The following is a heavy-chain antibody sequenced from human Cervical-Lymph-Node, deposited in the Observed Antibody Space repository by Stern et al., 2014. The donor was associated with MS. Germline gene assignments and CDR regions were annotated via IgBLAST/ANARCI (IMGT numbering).Heavy chain of an antibody. V-gene: IGHV1-46*02. Sequence: VQLVQSGSEVKKPGASVKVSCKASEYTHKNYLIHWVRQAPGKRPDWMGVINPSGATNYAQKVQDRVTMTTDASTSTFYMELSRLRSEDTAVYYCAVRYCSGGRCYSVPDVWGQGTTVIVSS. CDR2: INPSGAT. CDR3: AVRYCSGGRCYSVPDV. D-gene: IGHD2-15*01. CDR1: EYTHKNYL. J-gene: IGHJ6*02.